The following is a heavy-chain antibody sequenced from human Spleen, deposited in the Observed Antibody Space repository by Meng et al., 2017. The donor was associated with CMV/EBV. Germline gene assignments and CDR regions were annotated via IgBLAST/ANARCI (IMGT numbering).Heavy chain of an antibody. CDR3: AMGTSPNWFDP. CDR2: INATGKNT. Sequence: SCAASGFTFSDYYMSWIRQAPGKGLEWVSYINATGKNTYYAASEKGRFTISRDNAKNSLYLQMNGLRVEDTAVYYCAMGTSPNWFDPWGQGTLVTVSS. D-gene: IGHD1-7*01. V-gene: IGHV3-11*04. J-gene: IGHJ5*02. CDR1: GFTFSDYY.